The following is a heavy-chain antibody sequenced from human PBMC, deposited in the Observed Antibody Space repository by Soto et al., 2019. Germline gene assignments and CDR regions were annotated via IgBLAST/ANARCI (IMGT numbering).Heavy chain of an antibody. D-gene: IGHD6-19*01. CDR1: GGTFNSYA. CDR3: ASVGGSSGWNFDY. J-gene: IGHJ4*02. CDR2: IIPIFGTA. Sequence: QVQLVQSGAEVKKPGSSVKVSCKASGGTFNSYAISWVRQAPGQGLEWMGGIIPIFGTATYAQKFQGRVTIPADESTSTAYMELSSLRSEDTAVYYFASVGGSSGWNFDYWGQGTLVTVSS. V-gene: IGHV1-69*12.